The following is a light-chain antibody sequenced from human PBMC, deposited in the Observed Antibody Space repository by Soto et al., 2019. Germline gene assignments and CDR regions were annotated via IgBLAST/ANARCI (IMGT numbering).Light chain of an antibody. CDR2: EVS. Sequence: QSALAQPPSASGSPGQSVTITCTGTSSDIGAYTYVSWYQQHPGKAPKLMIYEVSNRPSGVSNRFSGSKSGNTASLTISGLQAEDEADYYCSSYTTSTTKVFGTGTKVTVL. V-gene: IGLV2-14*01. CDR1: SSDIGAYTY. CDR3: SSYTTSTTKV. J-gene: IGLJ1*01.